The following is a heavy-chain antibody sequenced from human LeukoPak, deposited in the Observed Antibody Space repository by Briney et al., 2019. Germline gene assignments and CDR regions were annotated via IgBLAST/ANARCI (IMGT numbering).Heavy chain of an antibody. CDR2: ISGSGGST. D-gene: IGHD2/OR15-2a*01. Sequence: GGSLRLSCAASGFTFSSFAMRWGRQAPGKGLGWGSAISGSGGSTYYADSVKGRFTISRDNSKNTLYLQMDSLRAEDTAVYYCAKDLKFYYFDYWGQGTLVTVSS. CDR3: AKDLKFYYFDY. V-gene: IGHV3-23*01. CDR1: GFTFSSFA. J-gene: IGHJ4*02.